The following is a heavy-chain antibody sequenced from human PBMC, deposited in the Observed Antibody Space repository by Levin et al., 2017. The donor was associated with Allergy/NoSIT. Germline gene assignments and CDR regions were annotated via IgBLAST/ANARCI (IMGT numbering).Heavy chain of an antibody. CDR3: ARGPSDGGKSYWFDP. CDR2: INHSGST. D-gene: IGHD4-23*01. Sequence: SETLSLTCAVYGGSFSGYYWSWIRQPPGKGLEWIGEINHSGSTNYNPSLKSRVTISVDTSKNQFSLKLSSVTAADTAVYYCARGPSDGGKSYWFDPWGQGTLVTVSS. CDR1: GGSFSGYY. J-gene: IGHJ5*02. V-gene: IGHV4-34*01.